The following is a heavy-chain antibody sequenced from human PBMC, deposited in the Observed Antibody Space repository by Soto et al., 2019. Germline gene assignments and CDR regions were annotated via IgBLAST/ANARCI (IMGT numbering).Heavy chain of an antibody. CDR2: IYYSGST. D-gene: IGHD6-13*01. J-gene: IGHJ6*03. CDR1: GGSISSYY. Sequence: PSETLSLTCTVSGGSISSYYWSWIRQPPGKGLEWIGYIYYSGSTNYNPSLKSRVNISVDTSKNQFSLKLSSVTAADTAVYYCARRIAAAGTHYYYYMDVWGK. V-gene: IGHV4-59*08. CDR3: ARRIAAAGTHYYYYMDV.